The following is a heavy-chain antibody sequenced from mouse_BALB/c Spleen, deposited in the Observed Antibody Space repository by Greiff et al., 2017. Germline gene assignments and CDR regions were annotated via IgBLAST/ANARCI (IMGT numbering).Heavy chain of an antibody. CDR1: GYSITSDYA. CDR2: ISYSGST. D-gene: IGHD1-2*01. V-gene: IGHV3-2*02. CDR3: ARGYYGFWFAY. J-gene: IGHJ3*01. Sequence: EVQLQQSGPGLVKPSQSLSLTCTVTGYSITSDYAWNWIRQFPGNKLEWMGYISYSGSTSYNPSLKSRISITRDTSKNQFFLQLNSVTTEDTATYYCARGYYGFWFAYWGQGTLVTVSA.